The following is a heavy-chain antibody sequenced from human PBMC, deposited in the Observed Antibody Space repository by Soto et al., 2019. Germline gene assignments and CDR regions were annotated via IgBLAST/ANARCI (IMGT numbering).Heavy chain of an antibody. V-gene: IGHV4-31*03. CDR3: ARDPVVVVVPADLNYYHGMDV. D-gene: IGHD2-2*01. CDR2: IYYSGST. Sequence: SETLSLTCTVSGGSISSGGYYWSWIRQHPGKGLEWIGYIYYSGSTYYNPSLKSRVTISVDTSKNQFSLKLSSVTAADTAVYYCARDPVVVVVPADLNYYHGMDVWGQGTTVTVSS. J-gene: IGHJ6*02. CDR1: GGSISSGGYY.